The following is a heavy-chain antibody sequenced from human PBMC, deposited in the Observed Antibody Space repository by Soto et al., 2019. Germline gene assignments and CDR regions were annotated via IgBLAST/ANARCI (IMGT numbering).Heavy chain of an antibody. CDR3: AREGGGSSVDY. CDR2: ISYDGSNK. J-gene: IGHJ4*02. CDR1: GFTFSSYA. Sequence: QVQLVESGGGVVQPGRSLRLSCAASGFTFSSYAMHWVRQAPGKGLEWVAVISYDGSNKYYADSVKGRFTISSDNSKNTLYLQMNSLRAEDTAVYYCAREGGGSSVDYWGQGTLVTVSS. V-gene: IGHV3-30-3*01. D-gene: IGHD6-6*01.